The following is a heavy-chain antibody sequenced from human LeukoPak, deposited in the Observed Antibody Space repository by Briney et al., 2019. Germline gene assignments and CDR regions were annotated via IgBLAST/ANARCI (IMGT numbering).Heavy chain of an antibody. CDR2: IHKSGSP. J-gene: IGHJ4*02. V-gene: IGHV4-59*01. D-gene: IGHD3-16*02. Sequence: SETLSLTCTVSGGSISNYYWTWIRQSPGKTLESIGFIHKSGSPHYNPSLRSRVTISVDTSKSQFSLKLNSVTAPDTAVYYCARLIGLGEVSPYFDFWGQGRLVTVSS. CDR1: GGSISNYY. CDR3: ARLIGLGEVSPYFDF.